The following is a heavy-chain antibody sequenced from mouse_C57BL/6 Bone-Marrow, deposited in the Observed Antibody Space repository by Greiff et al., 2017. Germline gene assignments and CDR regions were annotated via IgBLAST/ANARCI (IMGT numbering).Heavy chain of an antibody. CDR3: TTESLITTDY. CDR1: GYSFTDYN. CDR2: IDPENGDT. V-gene: IGHV14-4*01. Sequence: VQLQQSGPELVKPGASVKISCKASGYSFTDYNMNWVKQRPEQGLEWIGWIDPENGDTEYASKFQGKATITADTSSNTAYLQLSSLTSEDTAVYYCTTESLITTDYWGQGTTLTVSS. J-gene: IGHJ2*01. D-gene: IGHD1-1*01.